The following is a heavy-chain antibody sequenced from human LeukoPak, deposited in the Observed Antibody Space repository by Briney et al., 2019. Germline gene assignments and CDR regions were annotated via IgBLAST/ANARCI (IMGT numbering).Heavy chain of an antibody. CDR3: ANSNSNPWYYYGSGILLAA. V-gene: IGHV3-73*01. CDR2: IRSKANSYAT. CDR1: GFTFSGSA. Sequence: GGSLRLSCAASGFTFSGSAMHWVRQASGKGLEWVGRIRSKANSYATAYAASVKGRFTTSRDDSKNTAYLQMNSLKTEDTAVYYCANSNSNPWYYYGSGILLAAWGQGTLVTVSS. J-gene: IGHJ5*02. D-gene: IGHD3-10*01.